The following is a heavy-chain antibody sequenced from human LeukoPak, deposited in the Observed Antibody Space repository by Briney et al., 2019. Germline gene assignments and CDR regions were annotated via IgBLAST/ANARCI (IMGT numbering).Heavy chain of an antibody. CDR2: ISGGGGGK. J-gene: IGHJ4*02. D-gene: IGHD5-18*01. CDR3: AKDHRRGIPLSPVLA. V-gene: IGHV3-23*01. Sequence: GGSLRLSCAASGFTFSSYAMSWVRQAPGKGLEWVADISGGGGGKYYADSVKGRFTISRDNSKNSLYLQMNSLRAEDTAVYYCAKDHRRGIPLSPVLAWGQGTLVTVSS. CDR1: GFTFSSYA.